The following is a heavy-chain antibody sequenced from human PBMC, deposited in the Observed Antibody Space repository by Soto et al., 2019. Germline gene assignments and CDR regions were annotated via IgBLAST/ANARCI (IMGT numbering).Heavy chain of an antibody. D-gene: IGHD2-2*01. V-gene: IGHV5-51*03. CDR1: GYSFTSYW. J-gene: IGHJ3*02. CDR2: IYPGDADT. CDR3: ARRPEFYYITVPTTMAVGAFDI. Sequence: EVQLVQSGAEVKKPGESLKISCKGSGYSFTSYWIAWVRQMPGKGLEWVGIIYPGDADTRYSPSFQGQVTISADKSISTAYLHWSSLKASDTAMYYCARRPEFYYITVPTTMAVGAFDIWGRGTMVTVSS.